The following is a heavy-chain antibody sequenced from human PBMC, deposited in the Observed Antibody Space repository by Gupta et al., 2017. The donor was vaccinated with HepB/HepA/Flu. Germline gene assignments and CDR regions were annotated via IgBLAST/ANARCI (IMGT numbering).Heavy chain of an antibody. J-gene: IGHJ6*02. V-gene: IGHV3-11*01. D-gene: IGHD3-3*01. Sequence: QVQLVESGGGLVKPGGSLRLSCAASGFPFSDYYMSWIRQAPGKGLEWVSYISSSGSTIYYADSVKGRFTISRDNAKNSLYLQMNSLRAEDTAVYYCARDSRDDFWNSYYYGMDVWGQGTTVTVSS. CDR2: ISSSGSTI. CDR1: GFPFSDYY. CDR3: ARDSRDDFWNSYYYGMDV.